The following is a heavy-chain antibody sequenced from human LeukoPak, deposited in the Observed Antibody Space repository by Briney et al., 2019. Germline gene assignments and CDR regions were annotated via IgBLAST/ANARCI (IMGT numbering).Heavy chain of an antibody. Sequence: GASVKVSCKASGYTFTSYGISWLRQAPGQGLEWMGMINPSDGTTGYAQKLQGRLTVTRDTSTSTGSMELSSLRSEDTAVYYCARAPKGGLPGAYWGQGTLVTVSS. D-gene: IGHD2-21*01. CDR3: ARAPKGGLPGAY. V-gene: IGHV1-46*04. CDR1: GYTFTSYG. CDR2: INPSDGTT. J-gene: IGHJ4*02.